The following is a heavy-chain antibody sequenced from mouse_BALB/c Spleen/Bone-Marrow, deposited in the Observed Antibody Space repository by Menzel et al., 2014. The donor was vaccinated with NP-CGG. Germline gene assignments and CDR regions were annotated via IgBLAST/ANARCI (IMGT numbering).Heavy chain of an antibody. CDR3: ASYYYGSSGFAY. CDR2: IDPANGNT. J-gene: IGHJ3*01. V-gene: IGHV14-3*02. D-gene: IGHD1-1*01. Sequence: EVQLQQSGAELVKPGASVKLSCTASGFNIKDTYMHWVKQRPEQGLEWIGRIDPANGNTKYDLKFQGKATITADTSSNTAYLQLSSLTSEDTAVYYCASYYYGSSGFAYWGQGTLVTVSA. CDR1: GFNIKDTY.